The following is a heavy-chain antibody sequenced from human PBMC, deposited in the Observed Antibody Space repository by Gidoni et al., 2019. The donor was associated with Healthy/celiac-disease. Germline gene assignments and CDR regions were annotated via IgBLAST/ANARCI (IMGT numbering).Heavy chain of an antibody. V-gene: IGHV3-9*01. Sequence: EVQLVESGGGLVQPGRSLRLSCAASGFTFDDYAMHWVRQAPGKGLEWGSGISWNSGSIGYADSVKGRFTISRDNAKNSLYLQMNSLRAEDTALYYCAKDAYYYDSSGYYYECWGQGTLVTVSS. CDR3: AKDAYYYDSSGYYYEC. D-gene: IGHD3-22*01. J-gene: IGHJ4*02. CDR1: GFTFDDYA. CDR2: ISWNSGSI.